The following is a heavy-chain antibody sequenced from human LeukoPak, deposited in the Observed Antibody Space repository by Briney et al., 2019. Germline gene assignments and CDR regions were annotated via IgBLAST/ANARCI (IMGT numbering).Heavy chain of an antibody. V-gene: IGHV1-69*04. CDR1: GGTFSSYA. J-gene: IGHJ4*02. CDR2: IIPILGIA. Sequence: ASVKVSCKASGGTFSSYAISWVRQAPGQGLEWMGRIIPILGIANYAQRFQGRVTITADRSTSTAYMELSSLRSGDTAVYYCAREYINYVQDYWGQGTLVTVSS. CDR3: AREYINYVQDY. D-gene: IGHD4-11*01.